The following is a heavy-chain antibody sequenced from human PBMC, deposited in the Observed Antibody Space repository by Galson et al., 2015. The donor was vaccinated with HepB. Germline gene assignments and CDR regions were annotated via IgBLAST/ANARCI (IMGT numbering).Heavy chain of an antibody. CDR2: ISYDGSNK. CDR3: AKEITLGD. V-gene: IGHV3-30*18. J-gene: IGHJ3*01. D-gene: IGHD1-14*01. Sequence: SLRLSCAASGFTFSSYGMHWVRQAPGKGLEWVAVISYDGSNKYYADSVKGRFTISRDNSKNTLYLQMNSLRAEDTAVYYCAKEITLGDWGQGTMVTVSS. CDR1: GFTFSSYG.